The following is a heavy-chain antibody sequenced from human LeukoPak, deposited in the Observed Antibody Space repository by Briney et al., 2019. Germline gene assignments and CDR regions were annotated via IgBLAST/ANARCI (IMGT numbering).Heavy chain of an antibody. V-gene: IGHV4-34*01. D-gene: IGHD6-19*01. CDR1: GGSFSGYY. Sequence: PSETLSLTCAVYGGSFSGYYWSWIRQPPGKGLEWIGEINHSGSTNHNPSLKSRVTISVDTSKNQFSLKLSSVTAADTAVYYCARVSSGWGKLSVDYWGQGTLVTVSS. J-gene: IGHJ4*02. CDR3: ARVSSGWGKLSVDY. CDR2: INHSGST.